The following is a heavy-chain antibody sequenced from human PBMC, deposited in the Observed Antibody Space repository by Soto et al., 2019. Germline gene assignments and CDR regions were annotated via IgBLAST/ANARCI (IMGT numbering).Heavy chain of an antibody. Sequence: QVQLVESGGGVVQPGRSLRLSCAASGFTFSSYAMHWVRQAPGKGLEWVAVISYDGSNKYYADSVKGRFTISRDNSKNTLYLQMNSLRAEDTAVYYCARDPQEWLRFDSYRNGMDVWGQGTTVTVSS. J-gene: IGHJ6*02. CDR2: ISYDGSNK. V-gene: IGHV3-30-3*01. CDR3: ARDPQEWLRFDSYRNGMDV. CDR1: GFTFSSYA. D-gene: IGHD5-12*01.